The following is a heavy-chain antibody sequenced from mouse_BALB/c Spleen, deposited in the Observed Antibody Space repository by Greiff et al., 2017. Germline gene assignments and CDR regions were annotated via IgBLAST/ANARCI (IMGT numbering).Heavy chain of an antibody. D-gene: IGHD2-1*01. Sequence: EVKLVESGGDLVKPGGSRKLSCAASGFTFSSFGMHWVRQAPEKGLEWVAYISSGSSTIYYADTVKGRFTISRDNPKNTLFLQMTSLRSEDTAMYYCARWGGNSYAMDYWGQGTSVTVSS. CDR1: GFTFSSFG. J-gene: IGHJ4*01. CDR2: ISSGSSTI. CDR3: ARWGGNSYAMDY. V-gene: IGHV5-17*02.